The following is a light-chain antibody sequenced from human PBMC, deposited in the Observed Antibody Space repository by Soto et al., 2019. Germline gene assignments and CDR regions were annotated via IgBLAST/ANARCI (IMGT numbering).Light chain of an antibody. CDR3: QQYGSSGT. CDR2: GAS. CDR1: QSVSNNY. Sequence: EILLTQSPGTLSLSPGERATLSCRASQSVSNNYLAWYQQKPGQAPRLLIYGASNRATGIPDRFSDSGSGTDFTLTISRLEPEDFAVYYCQQYGSSGTFGQGTKVDI. J-gene: IGKJ1*01. V-gene: IGKV3-20*01.